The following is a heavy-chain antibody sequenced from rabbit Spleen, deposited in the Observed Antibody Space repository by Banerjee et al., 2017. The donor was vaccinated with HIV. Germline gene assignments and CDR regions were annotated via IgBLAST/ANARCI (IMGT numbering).Heavy chain of an antibody. D-gene: IGHD1-1*01. V-gene: IGHV1S45*01. CDR3: ARDTSSSFSSYGMDL. CDR1: GFDLSGYG. CDR2: IYAGVSGSA. J-gene: IGHJ6*01. Sequence: QEQLKESGGGLVTPGGTLKLSCKASGFDLSGYGMSWVRQAPGKGLEWIACIYAGVSGSAYYASWAKGRFTISKTSSTTVTLQMTSLTAADTATYFCARDTSSSFSSYGMDLWGPGPSSPS.